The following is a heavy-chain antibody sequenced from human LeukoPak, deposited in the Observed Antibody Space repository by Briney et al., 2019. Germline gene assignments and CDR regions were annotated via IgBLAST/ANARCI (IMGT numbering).Heavy chain of an antibody. CDR3: ARELSGSYYFDY. CDR2: INPNSGGT. J-gene: IGHJ4*02. Sequence: ASVKVSCKASGYTFTGYYMHWVRQAPGQGLEWMGWINPNSGGTNYAQRFQGRVTMTRDTSISTAYMELSSLRSEDTAVYYCARELSGSYYFDYWGQGTLVTVSS. CDR1: GYTFTGYY. D-gene: IGHD1-26*01. V-gene: IGHV1-2*02.